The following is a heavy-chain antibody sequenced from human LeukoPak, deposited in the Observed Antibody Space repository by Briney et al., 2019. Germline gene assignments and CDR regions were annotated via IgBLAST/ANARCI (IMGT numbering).Heavy chain of an antibody. CDR3: ARFFTADNVVDY. Sequence: ASVKVSCKASDYXFTTYGISWVRQAPGQGLEWMGWISPYSGSTFYAQKLQGRLTMTTDTSTSTAYMELRSLRSDDTAVYYCARFFTADNVVDYWGQGTLVTVSS. CDR1: DYXFTTYG. D-gene: IGHD1-1*01. J-gene: IGHJ4*02. V-gene: IGHV1-18*01. CDR2: ISPYSGST.